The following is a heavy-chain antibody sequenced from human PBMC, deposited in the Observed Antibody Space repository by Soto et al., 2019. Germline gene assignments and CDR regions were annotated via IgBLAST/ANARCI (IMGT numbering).Heavy chain of an antibody. V-gene: IGHV4-4*07. J-gene: IGHJ5*02. CDR2: IYSSGST. CDR1: GGSISGYY. CDR3: ARVQYSSGSYRWFDP. D-gene: IGHD6-19*01. Sequence: SETLSLTCTVSGGSISGYYWTWIRQPAGKGLEYIGRIYSSGSTNSSPSLKSRVTMSVDTSQNQFSLKLTSMTAADTAIYYCARVQYSSGSYRWFDPWRQGTLVTVSS.